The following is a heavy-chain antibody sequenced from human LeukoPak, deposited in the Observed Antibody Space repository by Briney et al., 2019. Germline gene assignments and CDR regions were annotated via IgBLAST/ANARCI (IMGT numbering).Heavy chain of an antibody. CDR2: INHSGST. Sequence: PSGTLSLTCAVHGGSFSGYYWSWIRQPPGKGLEWIGEINHSGSTNYNPSLKSRVTISVDTSKNQFSLKLSSVTAADTAVYYCARVGADGSGFLFDYWGQGTLVTVSS. CDR3: ARVGADGSGFLFDY. V-gene: IGHV4-34*01. J-gene: IGHJ4*02. D-gene: IGHD3-10*01. CDR1: GGSFSGYY.